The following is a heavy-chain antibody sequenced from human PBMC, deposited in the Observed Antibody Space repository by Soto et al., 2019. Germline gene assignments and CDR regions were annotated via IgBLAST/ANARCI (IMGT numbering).Heavy chain of an antibody. Sequence: QVQLQQWGAGLLKPSETLSLTCAVYGGSFSGYYWSWIRQPPGKGLEWIGEINHSGSTNYNPSLKGRVTISVDTSKNQFSLKLSSVTAADTAVYYCARKRPNAMVRGVIGWFDPWGQGTLVTVSS. V-gene: IGHV4-34*01. D-gene: IGHD3-10*01. J-gene: IGHJ5*02. CDR3: ARKRPNAMVRGVIGWFDP. CDR1: GGSFSGYY. CDR2: INHSGST.